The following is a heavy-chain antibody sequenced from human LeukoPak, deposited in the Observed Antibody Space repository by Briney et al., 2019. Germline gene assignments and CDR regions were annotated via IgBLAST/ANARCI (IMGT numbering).Heavy chain of an antibody. V-gene: IGHV1-69*06. CDR2: IIPIFGTA. D-gene: IGHD3-10*01. CDR3: AREGGSYYYDY. J-gene: IGHJ4*02. Sequence: GSSVKVSCKASGGTFSSYAISWVRQAPGQGLEWMGGIIPIFGTANYAQKFQGRVTITADKSASTAYMELSSLRSEDTAVYYCAREGGSYYYDYWGQGTLVTVSS. CDR1: GGTFSSYA.